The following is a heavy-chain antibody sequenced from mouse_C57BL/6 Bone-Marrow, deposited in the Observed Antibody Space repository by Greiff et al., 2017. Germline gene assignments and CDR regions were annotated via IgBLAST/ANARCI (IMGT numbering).Heavy chain of an antibody. Sequence: EVHLVESGTVLARPGASVKMSCKTSGYTFTSYWMHWVKQRPGQGLEWIGAIYPGNSDTSYNQKFKGKAKLTAVTSASTAYMELSSLTNEDSAVYYCTRFSYDYPWYFDYWGQGTTLTVSS. D-gene: IGHD2-4*01. J-gene: IGHJ2*01. CDR3: TRFSYDYPWYFDY. CDR1: GYTFTSYW. V-gene: IGHV1-5*01. CDR2: IYPGNSDT.